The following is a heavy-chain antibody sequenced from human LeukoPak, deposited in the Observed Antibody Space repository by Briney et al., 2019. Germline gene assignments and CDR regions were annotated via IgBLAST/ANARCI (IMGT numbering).Heavy chain of an antibody. CDR3: ARVSIQLWLNWFDP. V-gene: IGHV1-18*01. CDR1: GGTFSSYA. D-gene: IGHD5-18*01. CDR2: ISAYNGNT. Sequence: EASVKVSCKASGGTFSSYAISWVRQAPGQGLEWMGWISAYNGNTNYAQKLQGRVTMTTDTSTSTAYMELRSLRSDDTAVYYCARVSIQLWLNWFDPWGQGTLVTVSS. J-gene: IGHJ5*02.